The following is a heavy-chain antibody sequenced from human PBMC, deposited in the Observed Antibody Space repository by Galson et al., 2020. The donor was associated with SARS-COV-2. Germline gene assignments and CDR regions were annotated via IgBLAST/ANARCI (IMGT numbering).Heavy chain of an antibody. CDR3: TRAEHYDDVWGSLDY. Sequence: GGSLRLSCAASGFTLSAYAIHWVRQAPGKGLEWVAVISYDGDNTYYADSVKGRFTISRDNSENKLYLQMNNLRAEDTAVYYCTRAEHYDDVWGSLDYWGQGTLVTVSS. D-gene: IGHD3-16*01. CDR1: GFTLSAYA. J-gene: IGHJ4*02. V-gene: IGHV3-30-3*01. CDR2: ISYDGDNT.